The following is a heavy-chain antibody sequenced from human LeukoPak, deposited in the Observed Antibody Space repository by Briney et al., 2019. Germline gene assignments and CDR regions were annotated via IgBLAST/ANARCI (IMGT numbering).Heavy chain of an antibody. CDR1: GGTFSRYA. CDR3: ARAAVAYCGGDCYMDV. D-gene: IGHD2-21*01. J-gene: IGHJ6*03. Sequence: SVKVSRKASGGTFSRYAISWVGQAPGQGLEWMGGIIPIFGTANNAQKFQCRVTITTDESTSTAYMELSSLRSEDTAVYYCARAAVAYCGGDCYMDVWGKGTTVTVSS. V-gene: IGHV1-69*05. CDR2: IIPIFGTA.